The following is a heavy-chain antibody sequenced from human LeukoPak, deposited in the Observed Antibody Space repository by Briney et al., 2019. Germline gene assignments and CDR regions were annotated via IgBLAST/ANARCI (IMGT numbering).Heavy chain of an antibody. J-gene: IGHJ4*02. Sequence: SETLSLTCTVSGGSISSYYWSWIRQPPGKGLEWIGYIYYSGSTNYNPSLKSRVTISVGTSKNQFSLKLSSVTAADTAVYYCASFSGECSGGSCYSDRGIDYWGQGTLVTVSS. CDR2: IYYSGST. V-gene: IGHV4-59*01. CDR3: ASFSGECSGGSCYSDRGIDY. CDR1: GGSISSYY. D-gene: IGHD2-15*01.